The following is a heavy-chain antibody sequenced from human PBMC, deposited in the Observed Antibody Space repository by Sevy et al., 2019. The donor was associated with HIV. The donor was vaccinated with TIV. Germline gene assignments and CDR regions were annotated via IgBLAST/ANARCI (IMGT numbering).Heavy chain of an antibody. Sequence: GGSLRLSCAASGFTFNNYGMHWVHQAPGKGLEWVAVISYDGSNKYYADSVKGRFTMSRDNSKNIYLRMNSLRAEDTAVYFCAKAVYRDNYYYSGMDVWGQGTTVTVSS. D-gene: IGHD3-16*02. V-gene: IGHV3-30*18. J-gene: IGHJ6*02. CDR3: AKAVYRDNYYYSGMDV. CDR2: ISYDGSNK. CDR1: GFTFNNYG.